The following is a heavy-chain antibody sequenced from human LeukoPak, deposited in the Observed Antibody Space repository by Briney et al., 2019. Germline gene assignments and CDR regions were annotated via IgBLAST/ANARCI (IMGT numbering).Heavy chain of an antibody. Sequence: SETLSLTCAVYGGSFSGYYWSWIRQPPGKGLEWIEEINHSGSTNYNPSLKSRVTISVDTSKNQFSLKLSSVTAADTAVYYCARVRVGSRRLYYYYGMDVWGQGTTVTVSS. CDR2: INHSGST. V-gene: IGHV4-34*01. D-gene: IGHD2-2*01. CDR3: ARVRVGSRRLYYYYGMDV. CDR1: GGSFSGYY. J-gene: IGHJ6*02.